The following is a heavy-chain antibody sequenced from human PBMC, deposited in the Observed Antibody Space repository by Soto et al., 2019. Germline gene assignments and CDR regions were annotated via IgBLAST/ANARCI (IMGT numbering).Heavy chain of an antibody. J-gene: IGHJ4*02. CDR1: GFTFSSYA. D-gene: IGHD3-10*01. V-gene: IGHV3-30-3*01. Sequence: QVQLVESGGGVVQPGRSLRLSCAASGFTFSSYAMHWVRQAPGKGLEWVAVISYDGSNKYYADSVKSRFTISRDNSKNALYLQMNSLRGEDPAGYYCGRGAVLVRGGLDYWGQGTLVTVSS. CDR2: ISYDGSNK. CDR3: GRGAVLVRGGLDY.